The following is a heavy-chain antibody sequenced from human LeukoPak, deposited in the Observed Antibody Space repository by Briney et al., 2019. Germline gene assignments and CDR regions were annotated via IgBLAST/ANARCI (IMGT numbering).Heavy chain of an antibody. CDR3: ARVGGVGATPDY. Sequence: SETLSLTCTVSGGSISSTSYYWSWIRQPAGKGLEWIGRIYTSGSTNYNPSLKSRVTISVDTSKNQFSLRLSSVTAADTAVYYCARVGGVGATPDYWGQGTLVTVSS. CDR2: IYTSGST. V-gene: IGHV4-61*02. J-gene: IGHJ4*02. CDR1: GGSISSTSYY. D-gene: IGHD1-26*01.